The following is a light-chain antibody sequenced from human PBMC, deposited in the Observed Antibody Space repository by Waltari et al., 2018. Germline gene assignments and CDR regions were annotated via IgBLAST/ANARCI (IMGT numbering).Light chain of an antibody. CDR3: QQYYSTPLT. CDR1: QSVLYSPNNKNY. J-gene: IGKJ4*01. V-gene: IGKV4-1*01. CDR2: WAS. Sequence: DIVMTQSPDSLAVSLGEGATINCKLSQSVLYSPNNKNYLAWYQQKPGQPPKLLIYWASTRESGVPDRFSGSGSGTEFTLTISSLQAEDVAVYYCQQYYSTPLTFGGGTKVEIK.